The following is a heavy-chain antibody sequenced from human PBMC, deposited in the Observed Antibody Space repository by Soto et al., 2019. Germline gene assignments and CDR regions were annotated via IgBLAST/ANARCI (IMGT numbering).Heavy chain of an antibody. CDR2: IVTAGDT. D-gene: IGHD1-1*01. Sequence: GGSLILSCAASGFPFTAYDMHWVRQVTGKGLEWVSSIVTAGDTYYLDSVEGRFTISREDARGALYLQMNSLRAGDTAVYYCARGAFGRTGNGPFFDYWGQGT. J-gene: IGHJ4*02. CDR1: GFPFTAYD. CDR3: ARGAFGRTGNGPFFDY. V-gene: IGHV3-13*01.